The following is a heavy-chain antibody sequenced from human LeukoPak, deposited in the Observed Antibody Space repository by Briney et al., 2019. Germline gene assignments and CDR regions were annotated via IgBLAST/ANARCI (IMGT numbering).Heavy chain of an antibody. Sequence: AGGSLRLSCAASGFTFSSCSMNWVRQAPGKGLEWVANIKYDGNEEYYVDSVKGRFTISRDNAKNSLYLQLNSLRVEDTAVYYCKSGGAAPGSFDYWGQGTLVTVSP. J-gene: IGHJ4*02. CDR1: GFTFSSCS. D-gene: IGHD1-1*01. CDR3: KSGGAAPGSFDY. CDR2: IKYDGNEE. V-gene: IGHV3-7*01.